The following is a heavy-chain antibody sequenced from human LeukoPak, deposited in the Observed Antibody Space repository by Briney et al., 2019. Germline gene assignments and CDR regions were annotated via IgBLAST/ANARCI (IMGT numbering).Heavy chain of an antibody. V-gene: IGHV3-7*01. Sequence: PGGSLRLSCAASGFTFHNYWMHWVRQAPGKGLEWVANIKQDGSEKYYVDSVKGRFTISRDNAKNSLYLQMNSLRAEDTAVYYCAKDLPPEGFGAAGPDYWGQGTLVTVSS. CDR1: GFTFHNYW. D-gene: IGHD6-13*01. J-gene: IGHJ4*02. CDR3: AKDLPPEGFGAAGPDY. CDR2: IKQDGSEK.